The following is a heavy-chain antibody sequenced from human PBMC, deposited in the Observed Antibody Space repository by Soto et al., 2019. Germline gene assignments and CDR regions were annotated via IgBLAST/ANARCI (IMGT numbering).Heavy chain of an antibody. Sequence: GGSLRLSCVSSGFSFSNSDMHWVRQAPGKGLEWLAYIRSSSSTKYYADSVKGRFTISRDNAKNSLYLQMNSLRDEDTAVYYCARDAYDYDDTSGYYRHWGQGTLVTVSS. CDR2: IRSSSSTK. CDR3: ARDAYDYDDTSGYYRH. D-gene: IGHD3-22*01. CDR1: GFSFSNSD. V-gene: IGHV3-48*02. J-gene: IGHJ4*02.